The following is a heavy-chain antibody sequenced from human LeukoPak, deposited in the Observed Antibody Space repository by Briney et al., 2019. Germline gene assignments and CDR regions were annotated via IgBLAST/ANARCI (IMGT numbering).Heavy chain of an antibody. D-gene: IGHD5-24*01. CDR1: GGSMTALY. CDR3: AKGGWPTIFDY. J-gene: IGHJ4*02. CDR2: FYHSGRI. V-gene: IGHV4-59*08. Sequence: PSETLSLTCIVSGGSMTALYWSWVRQPPGKGLEWIGTFYHSGRINYNPSLKSRVTISVDTSKNQFSLKLSSVTAADTAVYYCAKGGWPTIFDYWGQGTLVTVSS.